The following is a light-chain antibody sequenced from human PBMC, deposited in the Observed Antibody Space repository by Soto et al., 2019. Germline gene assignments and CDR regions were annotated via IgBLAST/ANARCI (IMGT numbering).Light chain of an antibody. J-gene: IGKJ5*01. Sequence: DVAMTPTTLSLSVDPRQPASISGKSSQSLLHITGETFLFWYLQKPGQSPQLLIYEVSTRVSGVPDRFSGSGSGTDFTLEISRVETDDVGIYYCMQSTQLPPTFGQGTRLEIK. CDR1: QSLLHITGETF. CDR3: MQSTQLPPT. V-gene: IGKV2D-29*02. CDR2: EVS.